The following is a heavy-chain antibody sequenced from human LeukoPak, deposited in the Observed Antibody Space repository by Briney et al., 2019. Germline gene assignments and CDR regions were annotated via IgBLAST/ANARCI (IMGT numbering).Heavy chain of an antibody. D-gene: IGHD3-9*01. CDR1: GFTFSSYG. CDR3: AKDYTVFFLQPFDAFHI. V-gene: IGHV3-30*02. CDR2: IRSDGNNK. Sequence: GGSLRLSCAASGFTFSSYGMHWVRQAPGKGLEWVTFIRSDGNNKFYTDSVKGRFTISRDNSKNTVYLQMNSLRADDMAVYYCAKDYTVFFLQPFDAFHIWGQGTMVTVSS. J-gene: IGHJ3*02.